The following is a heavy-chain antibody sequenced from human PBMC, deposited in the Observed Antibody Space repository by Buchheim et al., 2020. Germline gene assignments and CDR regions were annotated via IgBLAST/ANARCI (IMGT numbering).Heavy chain of an antibody. CDR1: GGSIGRGGHH. J-gene: IGHJ4*02. CDR2: IYYSGST. D-gene: IGHD3-10*01. Sequence: QVQLQESGPGLVKPSQTLALPCTVSGGSIGRGGHHWSWIRQHPGKGLEWIGYIYYSGSTYYNPSLKSRVTISVDTSENQFSLNLSSVTAADTAVYYCARVSPITLVLPRYYFDFWGQGAL. V-gene: IGHV4-31*03. CDR3: ARVSPITLVLPRYYFDF.